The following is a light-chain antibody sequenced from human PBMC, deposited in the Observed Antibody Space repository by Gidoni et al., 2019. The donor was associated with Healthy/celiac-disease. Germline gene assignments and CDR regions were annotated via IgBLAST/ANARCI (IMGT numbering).Light chain of an antibody. Sequence: DIQLTQSPSFLSASVGDRVTITCRASQGISSYLAWYQQKAGKAPKLLIYAASTLQSGVPSRFSDSGSGTEFTLTISSLQPEDFATYYCQQLNSYPITFGQGTRLEIK. CDR2: AAS. J-gene: IGKJ5*01. CDR3: QQLNSYPIT. CDR1: QGISSY. V-gene: IGKV1-9*01.